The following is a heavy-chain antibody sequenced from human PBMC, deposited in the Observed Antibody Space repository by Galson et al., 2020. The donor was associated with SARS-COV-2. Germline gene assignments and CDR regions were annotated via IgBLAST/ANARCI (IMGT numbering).Heavy chain of an antibody. Sequence: SVKVSCKASGGTFSSYTISWVRQAPGPGLEWMGRIIPILGIANYAQKFQGRVTITADKSTSTAYMELSSLRSEDTAVYYCAREGGADTAMVQQSHSFDYWGQGTLVTVSS. J-gene: IGHJ4*02. CDR3: AREGGADTAMVQQSHSFDY. D-gene: IGHD5-18*01. V-gene: IGHV1-69*04. CDR1: GGTFSSYT. CDR2: IIPILGIA.